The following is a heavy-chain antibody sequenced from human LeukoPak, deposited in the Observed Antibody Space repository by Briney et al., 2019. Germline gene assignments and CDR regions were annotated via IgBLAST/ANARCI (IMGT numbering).Heavy chain of an antibody. CDR3: VRIKTREHQYGMDV. J-gene: IGHJ6*02. D-gene: IGHD1-26*01. CDR2: FETVGNT. V-gene: IGHV3-13*01. Sequence: PGGSLRLPCAASGFTFTDYDMPWVRQATGKGLEWVSAFETVGNTYYSGSVEGRFTISRDVVRNSLYLHMSSLRDEDTAVYYCVRIKTREHQYGMDVWGQGTTVTVSS. CDR1: GFTFTDYD.